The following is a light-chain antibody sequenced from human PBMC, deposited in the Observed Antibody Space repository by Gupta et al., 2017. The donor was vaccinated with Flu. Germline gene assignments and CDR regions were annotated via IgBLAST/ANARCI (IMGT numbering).Light chain of an antibody. CDR3: QQGYGIGLT. Sequence: DIHMTQSPSSLSASVGDRVIITCRASQSIDNYLNWYQQKPGKAPKLLIYAASSLQSGVPSRFSGSGFGTDFTLTISSLQPEDYATYFCQQGYGIGLTFGGGTKVEIK. V-gene: IGKV1-39*01. J-gene: IGKJ4*01. CDR2: AAS. CDR1: QSIDNY.